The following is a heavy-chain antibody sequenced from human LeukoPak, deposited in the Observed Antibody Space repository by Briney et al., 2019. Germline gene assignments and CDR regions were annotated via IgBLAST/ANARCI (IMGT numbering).Heavy chain of an antibody. CDR2: IYTSGST. V-gene: IGHV4-4*07. D-gene: IGHD6-13*01. Sequence: PSETLSLTCTVSGGSISSYYWSWIRQPAGKGLEWIGRIYTSGSTNYSPSLKSRVTISVDTSKNQFSLKLSSVTAADTAVYYCAREQQLVLLYYWGQGTLVTVSS. CDR1: GGSISSYY. CDR3: AREQQLVLLYY. J-gene: IGHJ4*02.